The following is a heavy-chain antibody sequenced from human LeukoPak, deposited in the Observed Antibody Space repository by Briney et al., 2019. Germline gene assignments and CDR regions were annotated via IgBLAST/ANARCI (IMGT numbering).Heavy chain of an antibody. Sequence: GGSLRLSCAASGFTFSSYSMNWVRQAPGKGLEWVSSISSSSSYIYYADSVKGRFNISRDNAKNSLYLQMTSLRAEDTAVYYCALELVGEYFQHWGQGTLVTVSS. CDR1: GFTFSSYS. J-gene: IGHJ1*01. CDR2: ISSSSSYI. D-gene: IGHD1-26*01. CDR3: ALELVGEYFQH. V-gene: IGHV3-21*01.